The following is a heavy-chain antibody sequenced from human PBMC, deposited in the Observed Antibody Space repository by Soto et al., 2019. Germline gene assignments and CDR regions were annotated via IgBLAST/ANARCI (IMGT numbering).Heavy chain of an antibody. CDR1: GGSIISYY. Sequence: SETLSLTCTVSGGSIISYYWSWILQPPGKGLEWIGYIYYSGSTNYNPSLKSRVTISVDTSKNQFSLKLNSMTAADTAVYYCARHNYGSGSTYFDYWGQGTLVTVSS. CDR3: ARHNYGSGSTYFDY. D-gene: IGHD3-10*01. J-gene: IGHJ4*02. V-gene: IGHV4-59*08. CDR2: IYYSGST.